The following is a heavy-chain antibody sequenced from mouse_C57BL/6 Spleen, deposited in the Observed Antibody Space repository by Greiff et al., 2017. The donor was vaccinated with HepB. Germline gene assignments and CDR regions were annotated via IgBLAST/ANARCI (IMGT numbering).Heavy chain of an antibody. V-gene: IGHV1-59*01. D-gene: IGHD2-1*01. CDR1: GYTFTSYW. CDR3: ARRGDYGNSYAMDY. CDR2: IDPSDSYT. Sequence: QVQLQQPGAELVRPGTSVKLSCKASGYTFTSYWMHWVKQRPGQGLEWIGVIDPSDSYTNYNQKFKGKATLTVDTSSSTAYMQLSSLTSEDSAVYYCARRGDYGNSYAMDYWGQGTSVTVSS. J-gene: IGHJ4*01.